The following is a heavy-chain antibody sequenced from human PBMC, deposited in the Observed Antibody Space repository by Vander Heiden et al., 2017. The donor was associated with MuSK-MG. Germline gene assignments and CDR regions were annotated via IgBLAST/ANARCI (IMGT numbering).Heavy chain of an antibody. CDR1: GFTFSSYA. CDR2: IGGSGGST. Sequence: EVKLLESGGGLVHSGGSLRLSCAASGFTFSSYAMGWVRQAPGKGLEWVSGIGGSGGSTYYADSVKGRCTISRDNSKNTLYLQVNRLRAEDTAVYFCAKSMIRDLFPRHHNYYGMDVWGQVTTVTVSS. D-gene: IGHD3-10*01. CDR3: AKSMIRDLFPRHHNYYGMDV. V-gene: IGHV3-23*01. J-gene: IGHJ6*02.